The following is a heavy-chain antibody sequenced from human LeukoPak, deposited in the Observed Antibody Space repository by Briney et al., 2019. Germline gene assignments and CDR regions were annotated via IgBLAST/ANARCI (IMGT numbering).Heavy chain of an antibody. J-gene: IGHJ5*02. CDR1: GYSFTSYW. D-gene: IGHD3-10*01. V-gene: IGHV5-51*01. CDR2: IYPGDSDT. CDR3: ARXXFYYGSGSYYFSYNWFDP. Sequence: GESLKISCKGSGYSFTSYWIGWVRQMPGKGLEWMGIIYPGDSDTRYSPSFQGQVTISADKSISTAYLQWSSLKASDTAMYYCARXXFYYGSGSYYFSYNWFDPXXQGTLVTVS.